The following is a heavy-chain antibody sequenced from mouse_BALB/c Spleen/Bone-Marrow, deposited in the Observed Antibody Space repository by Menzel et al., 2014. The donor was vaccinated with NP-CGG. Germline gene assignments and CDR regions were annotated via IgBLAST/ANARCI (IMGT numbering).Heavy chain of an antibody. CDR3: ARYGYYDAMDY. CDR2: ISSGSSTI. J-gene: IGHJ4*01. CDR1: GFTFSSFG. Sequence: DVQLVESGGGLAQPGGSRNLSCAASGFTFSSFGMHWVRQAPEKGLEWVAYISSGSSTIYYADTVKGRFTISRDNPKNTLFLQMTSLRSEDTAMYYCARYGYYDAMDYWGQGTSVTVSS. V-gene: IGHV5-17*02. D-gene: IGHD2-2*01.